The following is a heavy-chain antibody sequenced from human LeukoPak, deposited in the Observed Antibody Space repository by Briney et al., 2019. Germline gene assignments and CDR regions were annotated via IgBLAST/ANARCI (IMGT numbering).Heavy chain of an antibody. D-gene: IGHD6-6*01. CDR1: GGSISSYY. CDR2: IYYSGST. J-gene: IGHJ3*02. Sequence: SETLSLTCTVSGGSISSYYWSWIRQPPGKGMEWIGYIYYSGSTNYNPSLKSRVTISVDTSKNQFSLKLSSVTAADTAVYYCARGRVPDAFDIWGQGTMVTVSS. CDR3: ARGRVPDAFDI. V-gene: IGHV4-59*01.